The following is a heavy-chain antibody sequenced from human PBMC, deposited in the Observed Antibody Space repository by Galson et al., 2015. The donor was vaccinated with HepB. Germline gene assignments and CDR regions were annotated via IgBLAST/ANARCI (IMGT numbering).Heavy chain of an antibody. J-gene: IGHJ5*02. Sequence: SLRLSCAASGFTFSSYGMHWVRQAPGKGLEWVAVISYDGSNKYYADSVKGRFTISRDNSKNTLYLQMYSLRAEDTAVYYCAKVAVAGIIANWFDPWGQGTLVTVSS. CDR3: AKVAVAGIIANWFDP. D-gene: IGHD6-19*01. CDR1: GFTFSSYG. V-gene: IGHV3-30*18. CDR2: ISYDGSNK.